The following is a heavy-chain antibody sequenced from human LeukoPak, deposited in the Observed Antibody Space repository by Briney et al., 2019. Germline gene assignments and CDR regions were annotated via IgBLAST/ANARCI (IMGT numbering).Heavy chain of an antibody. CDR1: GGSISSYY. D-gene: IGHD2-2*01. J-gene: IGHJ6*04. V-gene: IGHV4-59*12. CDR2: IYYSGST. CDR3: ARDNIVVVPAAMRYYYYGMDV. Sequence: PSETLSLTCTVSGGSISSYYWSWIRQPPGKGLEWIGYIYYSGSTNYNPSLKSRVTISVDTSKNQFSLKLSSVTAADTAVYYCARDNIVVVPAAMRYYYYGMDVWGKGTTVTASS.